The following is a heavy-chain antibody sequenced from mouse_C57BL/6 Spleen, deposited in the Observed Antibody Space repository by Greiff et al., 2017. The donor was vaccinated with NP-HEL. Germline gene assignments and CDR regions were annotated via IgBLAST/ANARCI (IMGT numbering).Heavy chain of an antibody. J-gene: IGHJ3*01. CDR1: GYAFSSYW. CDR2: IYPGDGDT. V-gene: IGHV1-80*01. CDR3: ARGEYYGYDGGFAY. D-gene: IGHD2-2*01. Sequence: QVQLQQSGAELVKPGASVKISCKASGYAFSSYWMNWVKQRPGKGLEWIGQIYPGDGDTNYNGKFKGKATLTADKSSSTAYMQLSSLTSEDSAVYFCARGEYYGYDGGFAYWGQGTLVTVSA.